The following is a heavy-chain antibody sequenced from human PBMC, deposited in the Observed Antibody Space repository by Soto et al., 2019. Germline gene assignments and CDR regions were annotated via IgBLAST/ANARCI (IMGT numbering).Heavy chain of an antibody. V-gene: IGHV4-39*01. D-gene: IGHD2-21*02. J-gene: IGHJ5*01. CDR3: ARHGTALTAVNWFVS. CDR1: GGSITSGSFY. CDR2: IYYSVSV. Sequence: QVQVQESGPGLVKPSETLSLTCTVSGGSITSGSFYWGWVRHSPGKGLEWIGSIYYSVSVFYNPSLESRVTISADVSRDQFSLKLTSVTAADTAVYYCARHGTALTAVNWFVSWGHGTLVTVSS.